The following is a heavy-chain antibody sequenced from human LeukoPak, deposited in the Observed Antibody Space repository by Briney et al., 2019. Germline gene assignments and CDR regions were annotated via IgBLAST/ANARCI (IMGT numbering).Heavy chain of an antibody. J-gene: IGHJ4*02. D-gene: IGHD5-18*01. CDR1: GGSISSGGYS. CDR3: ARVDGYGLYFDY. Sequence: PSEALSLTCAVSGGSISSGGYSWSWIRQPPGKGLEWIGYIYHSGSTYYNPTLKSRVTISVDRSKNQFSLKLSSVTAADTAVYYCARVDGYGLYFDYWGQGTLVTVSS. V-gene: IGHV4-30-2*01. CDR2: IYHSGST.